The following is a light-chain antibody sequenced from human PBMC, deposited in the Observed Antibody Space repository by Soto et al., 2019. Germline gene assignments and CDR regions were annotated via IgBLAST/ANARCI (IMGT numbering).Light chain of an antibody. J-gene: IGKJ4*01. Sequence: EIVLTQSPATLSLSPGERATLSCRASQSISSHLVWYQQKPGQAPRLLRYDASNRATGIPARFSGSGSGTDFPLTIGSLEPEDFAVYYCQQRPNWPLTFGGGTKVEIK. CDR3: QQRPNWPLT. CDR1: QSISSH. V-gene: IGKV3-11*01. CDR2: DAS.